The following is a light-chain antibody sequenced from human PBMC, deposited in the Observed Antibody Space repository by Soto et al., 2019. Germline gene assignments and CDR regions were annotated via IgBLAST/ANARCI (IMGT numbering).Light chain of an antibody. V-gene: IGKV1-39*01. CDR3: QQSYSTPPRYT. CDR1: QSINIY. CDR2: VAS. J-gene: IGKJ2*01. Sequence: DIQMTQSPSSLSASVVDSVTITCRASQSINIYLSWYQQKPGKAPKLLINVASTLQGGVPSRFSGSGSGTDSTLTISSLQPEDYATYYCQQSYSTPPRYTFGQGTKVDI.